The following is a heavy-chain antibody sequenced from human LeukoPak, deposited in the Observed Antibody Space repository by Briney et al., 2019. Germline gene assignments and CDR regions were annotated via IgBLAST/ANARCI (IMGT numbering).Heavy chain of an antibody. CDR3: ARALGVRYNWFDP. V-gene: IGHV3-7*01. J-gene: IGHJ5*02. Sequence: GGSLRLSCAGSGFTLSSYWMSWVRQAPGKGLEWVANIKQDGSEKYYVDSVKGRFTISRDNAKNSLYLQMNSLRAEDTAVYYCARALGVRYNWFDPWGQGTLVTVSS. CDR1: GFTLSSYW. D-gene: IGHD1-14*01. CDR2: IKQDGSEK.